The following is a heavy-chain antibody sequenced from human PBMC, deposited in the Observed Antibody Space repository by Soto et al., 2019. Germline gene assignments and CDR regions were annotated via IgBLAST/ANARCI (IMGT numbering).Heavy chain of an antibody. D-gene: IGHD2-2*01. V-gene: IGHV1-69*13. J-gene: IGHJ2*01. CDR2: IIPIFGTA. Sequence: SVKVSCKASGGTFRSYAISWVRQAPGQGLEWMGGIIPIFGTANYAQKFQGRVTITADESTSTAYMELSSLRSEDTAVYYCARDCGTSCKEGWYFDLWGRGTLVTVSS. CDR1: GGTFRSYA. CDR3: ARDCGTSCKEGWYFDL.